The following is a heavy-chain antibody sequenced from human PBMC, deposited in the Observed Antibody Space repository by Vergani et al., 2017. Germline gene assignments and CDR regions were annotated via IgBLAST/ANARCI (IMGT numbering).Heavy chain of an antibody. CDR2: IWYDGSNK. CDR1: GLTFSSYG. D-gene: IGHD6-13*01. V-gene: IGHV3-33*01. Sequence: QVQLVESGGGVVQPGRSLRLSCAASGLTFSSYGMHWVRQAPGKGLEWVAVIWYDGSNKYYADSVKGRFTISRDNSKNTLYVQMNSLRAEDTAVYYCAREGIAAVGTTLLFDYWGQGTLVTVSS. J-gene: IGHJ4*02. CDR3: AREGIAAVGTTLLFDY.